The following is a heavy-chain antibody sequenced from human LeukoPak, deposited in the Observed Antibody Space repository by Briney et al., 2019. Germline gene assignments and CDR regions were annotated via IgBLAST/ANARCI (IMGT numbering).Heavy chain of an antibody. CDR2: IRSKAYGGTT. V-gene: IGHV3-49*03. J-gene: IGHJ6*04. D-gene: IGHD3-10*02. CDR1: GFTFGDYA. Sequence: PGGSLRLSCTASGFTFGDYAMSWFRQAPGKGLEWVGFIRSKAYGGTTEYAASVKGRFTISRDNAKKSLYLQMNSLRAEDTAVYYCAELGITMIGGVWGKGTTVTISS. CDR3: AELGITMIGGV.